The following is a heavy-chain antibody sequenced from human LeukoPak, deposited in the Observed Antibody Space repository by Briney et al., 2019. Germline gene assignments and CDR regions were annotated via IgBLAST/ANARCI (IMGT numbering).Heavy chain of an antibody. CDR1: GGSIRNYY. CDR3: ARHKRIAVAGYYFDY. D-gene: IGHD6-19*01. J-gene: IGHJ4*02. CDR2: IYYSGSA. Sequence: SETLSLTCTVSGGSIRNYYWSWIRQPPGKGLEWIGYIYYSGSANYNSSLKSRVTMSVDTSKNQFSLKLTSVTAADTAVYYCARHKRIAVAGYYFDYWGQGTLVTVSS. V-gene: IGHV4-59*08.